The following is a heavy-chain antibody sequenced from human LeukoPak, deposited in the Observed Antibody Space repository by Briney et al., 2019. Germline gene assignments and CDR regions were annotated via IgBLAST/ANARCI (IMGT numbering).Heavy chain of an antibody. CDR1: GFTFSCYE. V-gene: IGHV3-48*03. J-gene: IGHJ4*02. CDR2: ISSSGSTI. CDR3: ARDLRIVSGSYLDY. D-gene: IGHD1-26*01. Sequence: PGGSLRLSCAASGFTFSCYEMNWVRQAPGKGLEWVSYISSSGSTIYYADSVKGRFISSRDNTKNSLYLQMNSLRAEDTAIYYCARDLRIVSGSYLDYWGQGTLVTVSS.